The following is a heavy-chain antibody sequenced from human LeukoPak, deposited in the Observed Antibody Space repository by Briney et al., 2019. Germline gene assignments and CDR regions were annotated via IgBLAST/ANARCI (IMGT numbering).Heavy chain of an antibody. CDR3: ARPMVSTTHYYYGMDV. CDR2: ISSSSSYM. J-gene: IGHJ6*02. CDR1: GIIFSGYS. D-gene: IGHD5/OR15-5a*01. Sequence: PGGSLRLSCAGSGIIFSGYSMNWVRQAPGKGLEWVSSISSSSSYMYYSDSVKGRFTVSRDNAGNSLYLQMDSLRVEDTAVYYCARPMVSTTHYYYGMDVWGQGTTVTVSS. V-gene: IGHV3-21*01.